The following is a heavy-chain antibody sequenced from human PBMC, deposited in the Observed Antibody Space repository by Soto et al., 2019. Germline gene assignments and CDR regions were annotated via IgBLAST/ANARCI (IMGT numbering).Heavy chain of an antibody. CDR1: GFTFSNAW. Sequence: PGGSLRLSCAASGFTFSNAWMNWVRQAPGKGLEWVGRIKSKTDGGTTDYAAPVKGRFTISRDDSKNTLYLQMNSLKTEDTAVYYCTTDQARGYDFWSGYLYGMDVWGQGTTVTVSS. V-gene: IGHV3-15*07. J-gene: IGHJ6*02. CDR3: TTDQARGYDFWSGYLYGMDV. D-gene: IGHD3-3*01. CDR2: IKSKTDGGTT.